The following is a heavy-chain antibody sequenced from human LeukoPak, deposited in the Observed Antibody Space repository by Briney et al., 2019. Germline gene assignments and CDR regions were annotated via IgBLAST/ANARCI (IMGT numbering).Heavy chain of an antibody. CDR1: GYSISSGYY. CDR3: ARGGTMVRGVIGY. J-gene: IGHJ4*02. CDR2: IYHSGST. D-gene: IGHD3-10*01. Sequence: SETLSLTCTVSGYSISSGYYWGWIRQPPGKGLEWIGSIYHSGSTYYNPSLKSRVTISVDTSKNQFSLRLSSVTAADTAVYYCARGGTMVRGVIGYWGQGTLVTVSS. V-gene: IGHV4-38-2*02.